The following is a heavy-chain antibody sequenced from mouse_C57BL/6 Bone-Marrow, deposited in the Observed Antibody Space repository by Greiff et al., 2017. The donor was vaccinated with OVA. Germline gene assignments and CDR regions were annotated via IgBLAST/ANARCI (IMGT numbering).Heavy chain of an antibody. CDR2: ISDGGSYT. D-gene: IGHD3-2*02. J-gene: IGHJ3*01. CDR1: GFTFSSYA. V-gene: IGHV5-4*03. CDR3: ANVQLRLRLAWFAY. Sequence: EVKLMESGGGLVKPGGSLKLSCAASGFTFSSYAMSWVRQTPEKRLEWVATISDGGSYTYYPDNVKGRFTISRDNAKNNLYLQMSHLKSEDTAMYYCANVQLRLRLAWFAYWGQGTLVTVSA.